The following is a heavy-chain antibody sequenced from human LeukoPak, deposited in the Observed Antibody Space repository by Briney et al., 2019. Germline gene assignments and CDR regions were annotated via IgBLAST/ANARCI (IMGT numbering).Heavy chain of an antibody. J-gene: IGHJ4*02. CDR1: GGSISSSSYY. D-gene: IGHD3-3*01. CDR3: ASLKVWSGYHGSDY. V-gene: IGHV4-39*07. CDR2: IYYSGST. Sequence: SETLPLTCTVSGGSISSSSYYWGWIRQPPGKGLEWIGSIYYSGSTYYNPSLKSRVTISVDTSKNQFSLKLSSVTAADTAVYYCASLKVWSGYHGSDYWGQGTLVTVSS.